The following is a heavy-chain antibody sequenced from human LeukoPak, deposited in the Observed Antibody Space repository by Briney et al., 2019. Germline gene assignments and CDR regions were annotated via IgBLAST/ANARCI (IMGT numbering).Heavy chain of an antibody. CDR3: ATGGAPGGRFEN. J-gene: IGHJ4*02. CDR1: GFTFSQST. Sequence: GGSLRLSCVVSGFTFSQSTMTWVRQAPGKGPEWVAKMHEDGTQIHYVDSVKGRFTISRDNAKNSLFLQMNSLRVEDTAVYYCATGGAPGGRFENWGQGMLVTDSS. CDR2: MHEDGTQI. V-gene: IGHV3-7*01. D-gene: IGHD1-26*01.